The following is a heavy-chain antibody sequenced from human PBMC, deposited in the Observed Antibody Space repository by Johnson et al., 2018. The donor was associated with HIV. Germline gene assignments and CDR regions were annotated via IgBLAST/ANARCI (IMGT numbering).Heavy chain of an antibody. J-gene: IGHJ3*02. CDR1: GFTFNDYA. V-gene: IGHV3-20*04. Sequence: VQLVESGGGVVRPGESLRLSCAASGFTFNDYAMTWLRQAPGKGLEWVSGINWNGGSTGYPDSVKGRFTISRDNSQNTLYLQMNSLRDEDTSVYYCARGLTMIVVVDAFDIWGQGTMVTVSS. D-gene: IGHD3-22*01. CDR2: INWNGGST. CDR3: ARGLTMIVVVDAFDI.